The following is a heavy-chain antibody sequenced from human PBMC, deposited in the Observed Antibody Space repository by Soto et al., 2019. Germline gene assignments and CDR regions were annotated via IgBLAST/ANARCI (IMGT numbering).Heavy chain of an antibody. J-gene: IGHJ6*03. V-gene: IGHV5-51*01. CDR3: ARHGSSGYDAARYYYYMDF. Sequence: PGESLKISCKGSGYSFTSYWIGWVRQMPGKGLEWMGIIYPGDSDTRYSPSFQGQVTISADKSISTAYLQWSSLKASDTAMYYCARHGSSGYDAARYYYYMDFWGKGTTVTVSS. CDR2: IYPGDSDT. D-gene: IGHD5-12*01. CDR1: GYSFTSYW.